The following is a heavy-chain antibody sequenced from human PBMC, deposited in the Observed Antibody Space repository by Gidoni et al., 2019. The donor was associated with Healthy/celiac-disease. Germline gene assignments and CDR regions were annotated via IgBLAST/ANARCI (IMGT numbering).Heavy chain of an antibody. Sequence: EVQLVESGGGLVQPGRSLRLSCTASGFTSGDYAMSWFRQAPGKGLEWVGFIRSKAYGGTTEYAASVKGRFTISRDDSKSIAYLQMNSLKTEDTAVYYCTRTDITMIVVVTPFDYWGQGTLVTVSS. CDR1: GFTSGDYA. CDR3: TRTDITMIVVVTPFDY. CDR2: IRSKAYGGTT. V-gene: IGHV3-49*03. D-gene: IGHD3-22*01. J-gene: IGHJ4*02.